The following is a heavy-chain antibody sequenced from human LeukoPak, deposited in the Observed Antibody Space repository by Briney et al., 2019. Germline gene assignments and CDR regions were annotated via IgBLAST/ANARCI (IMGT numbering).Heavy chain of an antibody. Sequence: PGRSLRLSCAASGFTFSHYAMHWVRQAPGKGLEWVGRIKSKTDGGTTDYAAPVKGRFTISRDDSKNTLYLQMNSLKTEDTAVYYCTTSAYSSSWYRGGKFDYWGQGTLVTVSS. D-gene: IGHD6-13*01. CDR3: TTSAYSSSWYRGGKFDY. J-gene: IGHJ4*02. V-gene: IGHV3-15*01. CDR1: GFTFSHYA. CDR2: IKSKTDGGTT.